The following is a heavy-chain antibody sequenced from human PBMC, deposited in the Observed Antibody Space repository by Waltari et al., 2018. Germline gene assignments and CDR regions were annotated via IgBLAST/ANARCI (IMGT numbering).Heavy chain of an antibody. CDR3: ARARGSYCGGDCPLDY. Sequence: QVQLVQSGAEVKKPGASVKVSCKASGYTFTGYYMHWVRQAPGQGLEWMGRINPNSGGTNYAQKFQGGVTMTRDTSISTAYMELGRLRSDDTAVYYCARARGSYCGGDCPLDYWGQGTLVTVSS. CDR2: INPNSGGT. CDR1: GYTFTGYY. V-gene: IGHV1-2*06. D-gene: IGHD2-21*01. J-gene: IGHJ4*02.